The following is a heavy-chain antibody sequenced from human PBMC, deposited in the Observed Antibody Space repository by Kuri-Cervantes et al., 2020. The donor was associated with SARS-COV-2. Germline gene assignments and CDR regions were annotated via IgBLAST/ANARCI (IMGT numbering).Heavy chain of an antibody. V-gene: IGHV4-39*01. Sequence: SETLSLTCTVSGGSISSSDYYWDWIRQPPGKGLEWIGSIYYSGSTYNNPSLKSRVTISVDTSKNQFSLKLSSVTAADTAVYYCARLSRRYCSSTSCTPYYFDYWGQGTLVTVSS. CDR1: GGSISSSDYY. J-gene: IGHJ4*02. CDR2: IYYSGST. CDR3: ARLSRRYCSSTSCTPYYFDY. D-gene: IGHD2-2*01.